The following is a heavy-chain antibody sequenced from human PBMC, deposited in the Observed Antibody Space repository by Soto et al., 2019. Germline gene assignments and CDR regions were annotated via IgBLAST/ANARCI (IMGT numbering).Heavy chain of an antibody. D-gene: IGHD3-3*01. CDR3: AHRVLRTVFGLVTTTAIYFDF. Sequence: QITLNESGPTQVKPRQTLTLTCTFSGFSLTTSGVGVGWIRQSPGKAPEWLALIYWDDDKRYSPSLKSRLTITKDTSKNPVVLKMAGLDPADTATYYCAHRVLRTVFGLVTTTAIYFDFWGQGTPVAVSS. CDR1: GFSLTTSGVG. V-gene: IGHV2-5*02. CDR2: IYWDDDK. J-gene: IGHJ4*02.